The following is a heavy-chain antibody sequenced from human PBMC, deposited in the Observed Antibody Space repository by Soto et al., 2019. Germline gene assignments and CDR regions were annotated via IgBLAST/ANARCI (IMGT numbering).Heavy chain of an antibody. Sequence: ASVKVSCKASGYAFTSYAMHWVRQAPGQRLEWMGWISAYNGNTNYAQKLQGRVTMTTDTSTSTAYMELRSLRSDDTAVYYCARLDCSSTSCYVGNDAFDIWGQGTMVTVSS. CDR1: GYAFTSYA. V-gene: IGHV1-18*01. CDR3: ARLDCSSTSCYVGNDAFDI. CDR2: ISAYNGNT. D-gene: IGHD2-2*01. J-gene: IGHJ3*02.